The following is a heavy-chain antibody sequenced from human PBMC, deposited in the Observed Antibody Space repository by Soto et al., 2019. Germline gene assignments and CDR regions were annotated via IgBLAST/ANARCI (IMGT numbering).Heavy chain of an antibody. CDR3: AKARGVEVTTRFFGY. V-gene: IGHV3-30*18. CDR2: ISYDGRNK. J-gene: IGHJ4*02. D-gene: IGHD4-17*01. Sequence: QVQLVESGGGVVQPGRSLRLSCAASGFTFSSYGMHWVRQAPGKGLEWVAVISYDGRNKNYADSVKGRFTISRDNSKNTLYLQMNSLRAEDTAVYYCAKARGVEVTTRFFGYWGQGTLVTVSS. CDR1: GFTFSSYG.